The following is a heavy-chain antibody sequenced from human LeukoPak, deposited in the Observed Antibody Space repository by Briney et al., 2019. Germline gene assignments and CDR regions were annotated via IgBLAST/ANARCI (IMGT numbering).Heavy chain of an antibody. CDR2: INPNSGGT. J-gene: IGHJ4*02. V-gene: IGHV1-2*02. CDR3: AVHYYDSSGYADY. D-gene: IGHD3-22*01. Sequence: ASVKVSCKASGYIFADYYIHWVRQAPGQGLEWMGWINPNSGGTNYAQKFQGRVTMTRDTSISTAYMELSRLRSDDTAVYYCAVHYYDSSGYADYWGQGTLVTVSS. CDR1: GYIFADYY.